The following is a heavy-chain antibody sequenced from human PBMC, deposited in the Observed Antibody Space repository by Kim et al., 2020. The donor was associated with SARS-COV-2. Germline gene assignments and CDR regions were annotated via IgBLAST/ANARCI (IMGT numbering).Heavy chain of an antibody. CDR1: GVSISSRDYY. CDR3: ARQPFEQWLAPVDY. V-gene: IGHV4-39*01. Sequence: SETMSLTCTVSGVSISSRDYYWGWIRQPPGKGLEWIGTISYSVTTYYTPSLKSRITISVDTSKNLFSMNLSSVTAADTAVYYCARQPFEQWLAPVDYWG. J-gene: IGHJ4*01. CDR2: ISYSVTT. D-gene: IGHD6-19*01.